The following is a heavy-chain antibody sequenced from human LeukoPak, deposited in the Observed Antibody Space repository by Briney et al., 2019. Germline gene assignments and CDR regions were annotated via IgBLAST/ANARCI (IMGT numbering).Heavy chain of an antibody. CDR3: ARRHGRCSDGSCYYPDY. Sequence: ASVKVSCKASGYTFTSYDINWVRQATGQGLEWMGWMNPNSGNTGYAQKFQGRVTMTRNSSITTAYMELSSLRSEDTAVYYCARRHGRCSDGSCYYPDYWGQGTWTPSPQ. CDR2: MNPNSGNT. D-gene: IGHD2-15*01. V-gene: IGHV1-8*01. CDR1: GYTFTSYD. J-gene: IGHJ4*02.